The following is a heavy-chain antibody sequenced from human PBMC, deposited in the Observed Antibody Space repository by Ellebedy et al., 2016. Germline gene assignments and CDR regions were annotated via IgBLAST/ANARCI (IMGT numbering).Heavy chain of an antibody. CDR3: VRELAYCGGDCLYL. Sequence: GESLKISCAASGFTVSSNYMSWVRQAPGKGLEWVSVLYSGGSTFYADSVKGRFTISRDNAKNTLYLQMNSLRAEDTAVYYCVRELAYCGGDCLYLWGQGTLVTVSS. D-gene: IGHD2-21*02. V-gene: IGHV3-66*01. J-gene: IGHJ4*02. CDR1: GFTVSSNY. CDR2: LYSGGST.